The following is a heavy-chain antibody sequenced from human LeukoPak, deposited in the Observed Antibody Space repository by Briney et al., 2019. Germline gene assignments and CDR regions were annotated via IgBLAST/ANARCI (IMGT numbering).Heavy chain of an antibody. J-gene: IGHJ4*02. D-gene: IGHD3-10*01. CDR1: GGSFSGYY. V-gene: IGHV4-34*01. Sequence: PSETLSLTCAVYGGSFSGYYWSWIRQPPGKGLQWIGEINHSGSTNYNPSLKSRVTISVDTSKNQLSLKLSSVTAADTAVYYCARAEYYYGSGSYYRTPFDYWGQGTLVTVSS. CDR2: INHSGST. CDR3: ARAEYYYGSGSYYRTPFDY.